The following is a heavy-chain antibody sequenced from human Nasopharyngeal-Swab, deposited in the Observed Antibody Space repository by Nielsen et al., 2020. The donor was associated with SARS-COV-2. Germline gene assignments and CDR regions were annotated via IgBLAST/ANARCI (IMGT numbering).Heavy chain of an antibody. CDR3: ARDPFPYYYDSSGSFDY. D-gene: IGHD3-22*01. CDR2: ISSSSSTI. V-gene: IGHV3-48*04. Sequence: GESLKISCAASGFTFSSYSMNWVRQAPGKGLEWVSYISSSSSTIYYADSVKGRFTISRDNAKNSLYLQMNSLRAEDTAAYYCARDPFPYYYDSSGSFDYWGQGTLVTVSS. CDR1: GFTFSSYS. J-gene: IGHJ4*02.